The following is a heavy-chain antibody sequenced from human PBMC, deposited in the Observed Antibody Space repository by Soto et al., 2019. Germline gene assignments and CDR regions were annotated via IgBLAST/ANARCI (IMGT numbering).Heavy chain of an antibody. CDR2: IGTAGDT. J-gene: IGHJ6*02. CDR3: AREHYYGMDV. Sequence: EVQLVESGGGLVQPGGSLRLSCAASGFTFSSYDMHWVRQATGKGLDWVSAIGTAGDTYYPGSVKGRFTSSRENAKNSLYVTMNSLRSGDTAVYYCAREHYYGMDVWGQGPTVTVSS. CDR1: GFTFSSYD. V-gene: IGHV3-13*01.